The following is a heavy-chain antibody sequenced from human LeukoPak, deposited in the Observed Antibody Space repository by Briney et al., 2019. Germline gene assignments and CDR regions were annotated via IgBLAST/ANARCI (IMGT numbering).Heavy chain of an antibody. D-gene: IGHD3-22*01. CDR1: GGSISSSRYY. Sequence: PSETLSLTCTVSGGSISSSRYYWGWIRQPPGKGLEWIGTIYYSGATYYNPSLKRRVTISVDTSKNQFSLKLRSVAAADTAVYYCARHTYYFHTSGYPGGYFFDYWGQGTLVTVSS. CDR2: IYYSGAT. CDR3: ARHTYYFHTSGYPGGYFFDY. V-gene: IGHV4-39*01. J-gene: IGHJ4*02.